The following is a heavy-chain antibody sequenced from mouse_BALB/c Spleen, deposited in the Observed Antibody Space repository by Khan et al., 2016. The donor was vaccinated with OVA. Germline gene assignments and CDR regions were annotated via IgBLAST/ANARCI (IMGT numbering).Heavy chain of an antibody. CDR1: GFSLSRYS. CDR3: ARNRAGGSYWYFDV. Sequence: QVQLKQSGPGLVAPSQSLSITCTVSGFSLSRYSIHWVRQPPGKGLEWLGIMWIGGSTDYNSALKSRLSISKDNSKSQVFLEMNSLQTDDTAMYYCARNRAGGSYWYFDVWGAGTTVTVSS. J-gene: IGHJ1*01. CDR2: MWIGGST. V-gene: IGHV2-6-4*01.